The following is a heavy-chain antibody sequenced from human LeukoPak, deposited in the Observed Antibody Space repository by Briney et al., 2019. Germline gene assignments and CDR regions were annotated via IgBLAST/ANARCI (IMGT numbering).Heavy chain of an antibody. CDR1: GFTFSSYA. Sequence: PGGSLRLSCAASGFTFSSYAMSWVRQAPGKGLEWVSAISGSGGSTYYADSVKGRFTISRDNFKNTLYLQMNSLRAEDTAVYYCAKDGVMVRGVIRYWGQGTLVTVSS. CDR3: AKDGVMVRGVIRY. J-gene: IGHJ4*02. D-gene: IGHD3-10*01. CDR2: ISGSGGST. V-gene: IGHV3-23*01.